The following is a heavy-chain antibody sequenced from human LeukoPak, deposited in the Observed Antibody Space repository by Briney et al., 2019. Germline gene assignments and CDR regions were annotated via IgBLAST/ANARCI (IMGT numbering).Heavy chain of an antibody. CDR2: IIPIFGTA. V-gene: IGHV1-69*13. J-gene: IGHJ5*02. D-gene: IGHD2-2*01. CDR3: ARVTSSPFNWFDP. CDR1: GGTFSSYA. Sequence: ASVKVSCKASGGTFSSYAISWVRQAPGQGLEWMGGIIPIFGTANYAQKFQGRVTITADESTSTAYMELSSLRSEDTAVYYCARVTSSPFNWFDPWGQGTLVTVSS.